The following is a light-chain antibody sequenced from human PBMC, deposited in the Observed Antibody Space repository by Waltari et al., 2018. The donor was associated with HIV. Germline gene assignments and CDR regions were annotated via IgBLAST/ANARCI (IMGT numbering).Light chain of an antibody. V-gene: IGKV1-39*01. Sequence: DIQMTQSPSSLSASVGDRVTIPCRASQSISIYLNWYQQKPGKAPKRLIYTTSSLQSGVPSRFSGSGSGTEFTLIISRLQPEDFATYVCQQSKSIPRTFGGGTKVEIK. CDR1: QSISIY. CDR3: QQSKSIPRT. J-gene: IGKJ4*01. CDR2: TTS.